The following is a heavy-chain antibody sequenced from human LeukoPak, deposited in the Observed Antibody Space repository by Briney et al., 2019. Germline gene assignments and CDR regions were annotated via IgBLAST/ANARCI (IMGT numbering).Heavy chain of an antibody. V-gene: IGHV3-21*01. CDR3: ARDLYPDSSPPDAFDI. J-gene: IGHJ3*02. CDR2: ISSSSSYI. Sequence: GGSLRLSCAASGFTFSSYSMNWVRQAPGKGLEWVSSISSSSSYIYYADSVKGRFTISRDNAKNSLYLQMNSLRAEDTAVYYCARDLYPDSSPPDAFDIWGQGTMVTVSS. D-gene: IGHD6-13*01. CDR1: GFTFSSYS.